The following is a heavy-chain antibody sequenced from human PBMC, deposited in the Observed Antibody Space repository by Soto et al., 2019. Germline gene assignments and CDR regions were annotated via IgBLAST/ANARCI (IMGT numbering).Heavy chain of an antibody. CDR2: IYHSGST. Sequence: SETLSLTCAVSGGSISSCGYSWSWIRQPPGKGLEWIGYIYHSGSTYYNPSLKSRVTISVDRSKNQFSLKLSSVTAADTAVYYCARVVVVAAYFDYWGRGTLVTVSS. J-gene: IGHJ4*02. CDR3: ARVVVVAAYFDY. D-gene: IGHD2-15*01. V-gene: IGHV4-30-2*01. CDR1: GGSISSCGYS.